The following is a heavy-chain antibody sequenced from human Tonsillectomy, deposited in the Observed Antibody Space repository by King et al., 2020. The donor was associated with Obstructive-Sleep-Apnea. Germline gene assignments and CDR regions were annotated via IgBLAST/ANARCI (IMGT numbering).Heavy chain of an antibody. Sequence: QLQESGPGLVKPSETLSLTGTVSGGSISSYYWSWIRQPPGKGLEWIGYIYYRWTTHYNPALKSRVTITVDTAKNQFSLKLSSVTAAHTAVYYCAGIYTYGSAYHGLDVWGQGTTVTVSS. V-gene: IGHV4-59*01. CDR3: AGIYTYGSAYHGLDV. CDR1: GGSISSYY. J-gene: IGHJ6*02. D-gene: IGHD5-18*01. CDR2: IYYRWTT.